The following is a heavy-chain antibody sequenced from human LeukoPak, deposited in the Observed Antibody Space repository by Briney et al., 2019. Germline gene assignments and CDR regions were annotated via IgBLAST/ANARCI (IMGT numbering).Heavy chain of an antibody. Sequence: ASVKVSCKASGYTFTGYYMHWVRQAPGQGLEWMGWMNPNSGGTNYAQKLQGRVTMTTDTSTSAAYMELRSLRSDDTAVYYCARDFRGRTSNGDHHFDYWGQGTLVTVSS. CDR2: MNPNSGGT. D-gene: IGHD4-17*01. J-gene: IGHJ4*02. V-gene: IGHV1-2*02. CDR3: ARDFRGRTSNGDHHFDY. CDR1: GYTFTGYY.